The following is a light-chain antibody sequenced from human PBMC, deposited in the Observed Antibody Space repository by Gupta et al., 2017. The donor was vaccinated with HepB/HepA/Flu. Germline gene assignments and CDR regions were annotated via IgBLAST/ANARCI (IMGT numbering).Light chain of an antibody. J-gene: IGKJ4*01. Sequence: ELVLTQSPDTLSLSPGERATLSCRASQTIKSPRVRSSYLAWYQQRPGQAPRLLSYGASSRATGIPDRFTGSGSGTDFTLTISRLEPEDFAVYDCQQYWNYPVTFGGGTKVEIK. CDR1: QTIKSPRVRSSY. CDR3: QQYWNYPVT. V-gene: IGKV3-20*01. CDR2: GAS.